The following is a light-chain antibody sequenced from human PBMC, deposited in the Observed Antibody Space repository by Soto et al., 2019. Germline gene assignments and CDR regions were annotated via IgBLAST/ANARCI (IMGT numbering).Light chain of an antibody. CDR1: QSVSSSY. J-gene: IGKJ5*01. CDR2: GAS. CDR3: QQYGSSPVT. Sequence: EIVLTQSPGTLSLSPGERATLSCMASQSVSSSYLAWYQQKPGQAPRLLIYGASSRATGIPDRFSGSGSGTDFTLTISRLEPEDFATYYCQQYGSSPVTFGQGTRLEIK. V-gene: IGKV3-20*01.